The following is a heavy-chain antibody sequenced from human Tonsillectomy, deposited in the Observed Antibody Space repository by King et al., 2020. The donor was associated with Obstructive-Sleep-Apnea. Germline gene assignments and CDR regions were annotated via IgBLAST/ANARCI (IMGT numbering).Heavy chain of an antibody. D-gene: IGHD3-3*01. V-gene: IGHV5-10-1*01. CDR1: GYSFTNYW. Sequence: VQLVESGAEVKKPGESLRISCQGSGYSFTNYWVGWVRQMPGKGLEWMGRIDPSDSYTIYSPSFQGHVTISIDTSINTAPLQWSSLKASDTAIYFCARHPVTIFGVVTPDYWGQGTLVTVSS. CDR3: ARHPVTIFGVVTPDY. J-gene: IGHJ4*02. CDR2: IDPSDSYT.